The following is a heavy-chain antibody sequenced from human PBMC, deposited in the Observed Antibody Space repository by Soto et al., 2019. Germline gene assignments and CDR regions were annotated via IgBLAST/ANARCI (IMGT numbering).Heavy chain of an antibody. V-gene: IGHV4-4*07. CDR2: IYTSGST. CDR3: AREGRGRISYYYYYGMDV. J-gene: IGHJ6*02. Sequence: ETLSLTCTVSGGSISVYYWSWIRQPAGKGLEWIGRIYTSGSTNYNPSLKSRVTMSVDTSKNQFSLKLSSVTAADTAVYYCAREGRGRISYYYYYGMDVWGQGTTVTV. D-gene: IGHD3-3*02. CDR1: GGSISVYY.